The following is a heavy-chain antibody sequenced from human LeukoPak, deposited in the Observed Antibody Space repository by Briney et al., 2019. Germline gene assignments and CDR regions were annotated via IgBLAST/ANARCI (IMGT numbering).Heavy chain of an antibody. J-gene: IGHJ4*02. CDR3: AKGGVLLWFGELS. Sequence: PGGSLRLSCAASGFTFSSYEMNWVRQAPGKGLEWVSYISSSGSTIYYADSVKGRFTISRDNSKNTLYLQMNSLRAEDTAVYYCAKGGVLLWFGELSGGQGTLVTVSS. CDR2: ISSSGSTI. V-gene: IGHV3-48*03. D-gene: IGHD3-10*01. CDR1: GFTFSSYE.